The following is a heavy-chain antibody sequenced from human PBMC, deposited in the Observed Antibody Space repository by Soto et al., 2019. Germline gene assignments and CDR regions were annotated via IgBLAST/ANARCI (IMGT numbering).Heavy chain of an antibody. V-gene: IGHV4-31*03. Sequence: QVQLQESGPGLVKPSQTLSLTCTVSGGSISSGGYYWSWIRQHPGKGLEWIGYIYYSGSTYYNPSLKSRVTRSVDTSKNQFSLKLSSVTAADTAVYYCARALDYYDSSGFKTYRFDYWGQGTLVTVSS. CDR2: IYYSGST. CDR1: GGSISSGGYY. CDR3: ARALDYYDSSGFKTYRFDY. J-gene: IGHJ4*02. D-gene: IGHD3-22*01.